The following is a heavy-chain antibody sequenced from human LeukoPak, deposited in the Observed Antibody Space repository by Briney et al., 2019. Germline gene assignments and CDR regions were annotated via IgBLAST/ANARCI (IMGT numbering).Heavy chain of an antibody. CDR3: ARDLVSSSWWRFDP. J-gene: IGHJ5*02. CDR1: GFTFSSYG. V-gene: IGHV3-7*01. CDR2: IKQDGSEK. Sequence: GGSLRLSCAASGFTFSSYGMHWVRQAPGKGLEWVANIKQDGSEKYYVDSVKGRFTISRDNAKNSLYLQMNSLRAEDTAVYYCARDLVSSSWWRFDPWGQGTLVTVSS. D-gene: IGHD6-13*01.